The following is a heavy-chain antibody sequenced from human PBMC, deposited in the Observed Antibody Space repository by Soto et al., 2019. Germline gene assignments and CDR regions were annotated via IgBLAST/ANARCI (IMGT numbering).Heavy chain of an antibody. J-gene: IGHJ4*02. CDR2: VNPIVSMS. CDR1: GDTFNFYS. Sequence: QVQLVQSGAEVKRPGSSVKVSCKASGDTFNFYSINWVRQAPGLGLEWMGRVNPIVSMSNYAQKFQGRVTMTTDESTSTAYVERSSLRSEDTAIYYCASSYGSGYLAFDYWGQGALVTVSS. CDR3: ASSYGSGYLAFDY. D-gene: IGHD3-10*01. V-gene: IGHV1-69*02.